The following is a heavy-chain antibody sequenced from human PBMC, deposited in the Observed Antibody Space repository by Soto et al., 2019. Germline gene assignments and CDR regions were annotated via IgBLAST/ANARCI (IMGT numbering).Heavy chain of an antibody. D-gene: IGHD1-20*01. V-gene: IGHV4-34*01. J-gene: IGHJ4*02. CDR2: INHSGST. CDR3: ARGRYNWNY. CDR1: GGSFSGYY. Sequence: SETLSLTGAVYGGSFSGYYWSWIRQPPGKGLEWIGEINHSGSTNYKPSLKSRVTISVDTSKNQFSLKLSSVTAADTAVYYCARGRYNWNYWGQGTLVTVSS.